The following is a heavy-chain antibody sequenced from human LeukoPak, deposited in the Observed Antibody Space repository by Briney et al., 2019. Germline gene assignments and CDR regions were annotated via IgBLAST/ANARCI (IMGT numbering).Heavy chain of an antibody. V-gene: IGHV3-9*01. CDR3: AKDHSYYYDSSEYFDS. J-gene: IGHJ4*02. Sequence: PGRSLRLSCAASGFTFDHYAMHWVRHAPGKGLEWVSGISWNSGSMEYADSVNGRFTISRHNAQNSMYLQMNSLRAEDTALYYCAKDHSYYYDSSEYFDSWGQGTLVTVSS. CDR2: ISWNSGSM. D-gene: IGHD3-22*01. CDR1: GFTFDHYA.